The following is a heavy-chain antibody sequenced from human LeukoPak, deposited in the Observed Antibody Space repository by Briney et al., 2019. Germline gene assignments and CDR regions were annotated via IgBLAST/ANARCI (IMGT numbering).Heavy chain of an antibody. V-gene: IGHV5-51*01. CDR1: GYTFTSYW. CDR2: IYPGDSDT. J-gene: IGHJ6*03. CDR3: ARLSDYHMDV. Sequence: GESLKISCKGSGYTFTSYWIGWVRQMPGKGLECMRTIYPGDSDTKYSPSFQGQVTISADNSISTAYLQWSSLKASDTAMYYCARLSDYHMDVWGKGTTVTVSS.